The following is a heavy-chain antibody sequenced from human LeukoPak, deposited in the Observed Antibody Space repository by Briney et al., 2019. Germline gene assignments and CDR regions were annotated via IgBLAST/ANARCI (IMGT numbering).Heavy chain of an antibody. CDR1: GGTISSSSYY. V-gene: IGHV4-39*01. Sequence: SETLSLTCTVSGGTISSSSYYWGWIRQPPGKGLEWMGIIYYSGTTYYNPCLKSRVTISVDTSKSQFSLRLTSVTAADTAVYYCARHVRFLEWLSSYYFDYWGQGTLVTVSS. J-gene: IGHJ4*02. D-gene: IGHD3-3*01. CDR2: IYYSGTT. CDR3: ARHVRFLEWLSSYYFDY.